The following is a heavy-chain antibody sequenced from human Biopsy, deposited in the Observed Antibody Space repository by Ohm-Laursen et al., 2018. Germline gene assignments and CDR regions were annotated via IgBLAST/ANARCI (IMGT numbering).Heavy chain of an antibody. Sequence: SQTLSLTCTVSGVSISVDGYYWAGLRQLPGRGPDWNGYIYHSGTTYYNPSLKSRLTMSVDTSKNEFSLRLRSVTAADTAVYFCATFRASWDTTQGWDYWGQGTLVTVSS. V-gene: IGHV4-31*03. CDR2: IYHSGTT. CDR3: ATFRASWDTTQGWDY. D-gene: IGHD1-26*01. CDR1: GVSISVDGYY. J-gene: IGHJ4*02.